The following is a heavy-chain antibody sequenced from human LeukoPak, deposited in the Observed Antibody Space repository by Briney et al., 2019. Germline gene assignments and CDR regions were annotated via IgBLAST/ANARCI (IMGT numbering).Heavy chain of an antibody. CDR2: IILGGIET. Sequence: GGSLRLSCAPPGFNFAGFWMTWIPQAPGRGSEWVANIILGGIETYYLDSVKGRFTISRDNAKNALYLQMDSLRAEDTALYYCAKNSGLHDLWGQGTLVTVSS. J-gene: IGHJ4*02. V-gene: IGHV3-7*01. CDR1: GFNFAGFW. D-gene: IGHD5-12*01. CDR3: AKNSGLHDL.